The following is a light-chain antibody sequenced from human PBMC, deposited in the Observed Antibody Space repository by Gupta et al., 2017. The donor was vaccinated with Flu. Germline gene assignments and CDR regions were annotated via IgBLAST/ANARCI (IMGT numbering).Light chain of an antibody. CDR2: LGF. Sequence: ISCRSNESLLHNGYTYLDWYLQKPGRSPHLLIFLGFDRASGVPERFSVSGSDTEFSLKISTVEADDVGIYYCMQTLQTPRTFGQGTKVEIK. CDR3: MQTLQTPRT. V-gene: IGKV2-28*01. J-gene: IGKJ1*01. CDR1: ESLLHNGYTY.